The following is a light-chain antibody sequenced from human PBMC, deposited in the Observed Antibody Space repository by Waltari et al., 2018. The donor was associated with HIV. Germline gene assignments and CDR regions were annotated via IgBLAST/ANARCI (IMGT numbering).Light chain of an antibody. CDR3: CSYAGISTFVV. J-gene: IGLJ2*01. CDR2: DVN. Sequence: QSALTQPRSVSGSPGQSVTISCTGTRRDVGGYNYVSWYKQHPGKAPKLMIYDVNKRPSGVPDRVSGSKSGNTTSLTISGLQSEDEADYYCCSYAGISTFVVFGGGTKLTVL. CDR1: RRDVGGYNY. V-gene: IGLV2-11*01.